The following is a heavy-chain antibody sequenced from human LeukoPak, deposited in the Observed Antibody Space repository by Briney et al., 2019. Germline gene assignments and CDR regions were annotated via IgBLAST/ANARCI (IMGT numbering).Heavy chain of an antibody. CDR1: GFTFSSYG. Sequence: PGGSLRLSCAASGFTFSSYGMHWVRQAPGKGLEWVAVISYDGSNKYYADSVKGRFTISRDNSKSTLYLQMNSLRAEDTAVYYCARANSGSYQDAFDIWGQGTMVTVSS. V-gene: IGHV3-30*03. CDR3: ARANSGSYQDAFDI. J-gene: IGHJ3*02. CDR2: ISYDGSNK. D-gene: IGHD1-26*01.